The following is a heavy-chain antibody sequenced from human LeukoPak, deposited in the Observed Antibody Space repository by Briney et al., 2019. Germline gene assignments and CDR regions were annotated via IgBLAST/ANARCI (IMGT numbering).Heavy chain of an antibody. D-gene: IGHD6-19*01. J-gene: IGHJ4*02. V-gene: IGHV3-11*01. CDR3: ARDVGSSGWYSLVY. CDR1: GFTFSDYY. Sequence: PGGSLRLSCAASGFTFSDYYMSWIRQAPGKGLAWVSYISSSGGTIYYADSVKGRFTISRDNAKNSLYLQMNSLRAEDTAVYYCARDVGSSGWYSLVYWGQGTLVTVSS. CDR2: ISSSGGTI.